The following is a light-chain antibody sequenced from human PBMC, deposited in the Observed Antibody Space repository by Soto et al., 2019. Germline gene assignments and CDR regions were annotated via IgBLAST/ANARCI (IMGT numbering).Light chain of an antibody. J-gene: IGKJ1*01. V-gene: IGKV4-1*01. Sequence: DILITQSPYSLAVSLGERATINCKSSHSVLYSSNNKKYLACYQQEPGQAPRLLIXAVSTRATGIPARFSGSGSGAVFTLTISSLQYEDSAVYYCQQYNNWHPKTFGQGTKVDIK. CDR3: QQYNNWHPKT. CDR2: AVS. CDR1: HSVLYSSNNKKY.